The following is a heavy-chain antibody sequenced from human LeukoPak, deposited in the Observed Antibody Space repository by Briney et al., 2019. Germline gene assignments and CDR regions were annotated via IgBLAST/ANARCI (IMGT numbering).Heavy chain of an antibody. CDR3: ARDQKGSYCSGGSCYSLNY. J-gene: IGHJ4*02. Sequence: ASVKVSCKASGYTFTSYYMHWVRQAPGQGLEWMGIINPSGGSTGYAQKFQGRVTMTRDTSTSTVYMELSSLRSEDTAVYYCARDQKGSYCSGGSCYSLNYWGQGTLVTVSS. D-gene: IGHD2-15*01. CDR1: GYTFTSYY. CDR2: INPSGGST. V-gene: IGHV1-46*01.